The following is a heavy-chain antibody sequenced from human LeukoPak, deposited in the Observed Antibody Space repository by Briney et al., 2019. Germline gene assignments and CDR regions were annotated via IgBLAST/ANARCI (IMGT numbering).Heavy chain of an antibody. V-gene: IGHV1-18*01. CDR1: GYTFTSYG. Sequence: ASVKVSCKASGYTFTSYGISWVRQAPGQGLEWMGWISAYNGNTNYAQKLQGRVTMTTDTSTSTAYMELRSLRSDDTAVYYCARRLPGDYHYYGMDVWGQGTTVTVSS. CDR2: ISAYNGNT. CDR3: ARRLPGDYHYYGMDV. J-gene: IGHJ6*02. D-gene: IGHD6-25*01.